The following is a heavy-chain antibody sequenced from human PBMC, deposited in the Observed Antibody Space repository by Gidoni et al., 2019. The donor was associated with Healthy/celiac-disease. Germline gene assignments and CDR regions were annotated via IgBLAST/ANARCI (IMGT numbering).Heavy chain of an antibody. CDR3: ARCRLQNWFDP. V-gene: IGHV4-59*08. CDR2: IYYSGST. D-gene: IGHD4-4*01. Sequence: QVQLQESGPGLVKPSETLSLTCTVSGGSISSYYWSWIRQPPGKGLEWIGYIYYSGSTNYNPSLKSRVTISVDTSKNQFSLKLSSVTAADTAVYYCARCRLQNWFDPWGQGTLVTVSS. J-gene: IGHJ5*02. CDR1: GGSISSYY.